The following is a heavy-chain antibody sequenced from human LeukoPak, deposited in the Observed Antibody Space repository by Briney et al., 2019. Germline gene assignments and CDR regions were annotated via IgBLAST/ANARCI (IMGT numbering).Heavy chain of an antibody. CDR1: GYTFSRYG. CDR3: ARDVSGSYVTDAFDL. V-gene: IGHV1-18*01. Sequence: RASVKVSCKASGYTFSRYGISWVRQAPGQGLEWLGWISAYNRNTNYAQKLQGRVTMTTDTSTSTAYMDLRSLRFDDTAVYYCARDVSGSYVTDAFDLWGQGTIVTVSS. J-gene: IGHJ3*01. CDR2: ISAYNRNT. D-gene: IGHD1-26*01.